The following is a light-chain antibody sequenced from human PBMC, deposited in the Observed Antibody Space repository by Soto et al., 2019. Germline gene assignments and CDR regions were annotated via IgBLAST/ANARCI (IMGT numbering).Light chain of an antibody. J-gene: IGKJ1*01. CDR2: QTS. CDR3: QQYGSSPQT. Sequence: EIVLTQSPATLSSFPVDRVTISFRASQYINTRLAWYQHRPGQAPRLLIYQTSNRATGIPDRFSGSGSGTDFTLTISRLEPEDFAVYYCQQYGSSPQTFGQGTKVDIK. CDR1: QYINTR. V-gene: IGKV3-20*01.